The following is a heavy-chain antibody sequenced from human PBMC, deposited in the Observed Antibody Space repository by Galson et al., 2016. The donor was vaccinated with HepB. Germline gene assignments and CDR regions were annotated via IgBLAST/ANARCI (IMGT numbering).Heavy chain of an antibody. Sequence: SVKVSCKASRYTFTTYWMHWVRQAPGQGLEWVGVINPSGGGTSYAQKFKGRVSMTNDTSTSTVYMQLISLRSEDTAVYYCARPFYGEYYYFDYWGQGTVVIVSS. CDR2: INPSGGGT. CDR3: ARPFYGEYYYFDY. D-gene: IGHD4-17*01. CDR1: RYTFTTYW. J-gene: IGHJ4*02. V-gene: IGHV1-46*01.